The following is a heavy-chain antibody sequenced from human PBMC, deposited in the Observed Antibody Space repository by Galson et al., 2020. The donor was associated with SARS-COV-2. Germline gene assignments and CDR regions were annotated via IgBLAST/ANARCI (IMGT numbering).Heavy chain of an antibody. D-gene: IGHD6-19*01. V-gene: IGHV3-33*01. CDR2: IYFDGSEK. CDR3: ARDGQSSSGWAFDY. J-gene: IGHJ4*02. CDR1: GFNFSDHA. Sequence: GGSLRLSCAASGFNFSDHAMHWVRQAPGKGLEWVAQIYFDGSEKYYGDSVKGRFTISRDSSKNTVYLQMNNLRADDTAVYYCARDGQSSSGWAFDYWGQGTLLTVSS.